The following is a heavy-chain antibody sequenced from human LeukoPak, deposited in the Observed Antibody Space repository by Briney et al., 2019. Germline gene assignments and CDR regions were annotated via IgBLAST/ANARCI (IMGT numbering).Heavy chain of an antibody. CDR2: IKSKTDGGTT. V-gene: IGHV3-15*01. CDR1: GFTFSSAW. D-gene: IGHD6-13*01. J-gene: IGHJ4*02. Sequence: KPGGSLRLSCAVSGFTFSSAWMSWVRQAPGKGLEWVGRIKSKTDGGTTDYAAPVKGRFTISRDDSKNTLYLQMNSLKTDDTAVYYCTTGIAAAGFDYWGQGTLVTVSS. CDR3: TTGIAAAGFDY.